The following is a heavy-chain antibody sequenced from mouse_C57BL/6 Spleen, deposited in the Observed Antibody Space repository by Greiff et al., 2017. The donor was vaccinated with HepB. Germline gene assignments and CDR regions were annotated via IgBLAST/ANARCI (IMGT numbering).Heavy chain of an antibody. V-gene: IGHV3-6*01. CDR2: ISYDGSN. D-gene: IGHD1-3*01. CDR3: ARGKAPRDY. J-gene: IGHJ4*01. CDR1: GYSITSGYY. Sequence: DVQLQESGPGLVKPSQSLSLTCSVTGYSITSGYYWNWIRQFPGNKLEWMGYISYDGSNNYNPSLKNRISITRDTSKNQFFLKLNSVTTEDTATYYCARGKAPRDYWGQGTSVTVSS.